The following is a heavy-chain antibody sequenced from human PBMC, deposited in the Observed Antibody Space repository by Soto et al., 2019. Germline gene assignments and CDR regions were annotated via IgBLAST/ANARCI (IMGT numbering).Heavy chain of an antibody. D-gene: IGHD6-13*01. Sequence: QVQLQESGPGLVKPSETLSLTCTVSGGSVSSGNQYWSWIRQPPGKGLEWIGYIYNSGSTDYNPSLKSRVSISVDTSKNQFSLNLSSVTAADTAMYLCASGSSVSAYIVSWGQGTLGTVSS. V-gene: IGHV4-61*01. CDR1: GGSVSSGNQY. CDR3: ASGSSVSAYIVS. CDR2: IYNSGST. J-gene: IGHJ4*02.